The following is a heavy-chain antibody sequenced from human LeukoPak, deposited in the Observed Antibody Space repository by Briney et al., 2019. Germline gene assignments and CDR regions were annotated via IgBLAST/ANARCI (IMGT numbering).Heavy chain of an antibody. J-gene: IGHJ4*02. CDR2: KKQDGSEK. D-gene: IGHD6-19*01. Sequence: PAGPLRLSCAASGFTFSNFYMSWVRKAPGKGRELVANKKQDGSEKYYVDSVKGRFTISRDNAKNSLYLKMNSLRAEDTAVYYCARGPVYSGGRDLDYWGQGTLVTVSS. V-gene: IGHV3-7*05. CDR1: GFTFSNFY. CDR3: ARGPVYSGGRDLDY.